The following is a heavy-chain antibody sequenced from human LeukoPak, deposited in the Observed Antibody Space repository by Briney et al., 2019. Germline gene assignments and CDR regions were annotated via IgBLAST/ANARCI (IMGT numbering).Heavy chain of an antibody. CDR2: VYNSDTT. Sequence: GGSLRLSCAASRFTVSDNYVTWVRQAPGKGLEWVSIVYNSDTTSSADSVKGRFTISRDNAENTVYLQMTSLRLEDTAVYYCARGISLLSRLSNFDYWGQGTLVTVSS. CDR3: ARGISLLSRLSNFDY. J-gene: IGHJ4*02. V-gene: IGHV3-53*01. D-gene: IGHD6-13*01. CDR1: RFTVSDNY.